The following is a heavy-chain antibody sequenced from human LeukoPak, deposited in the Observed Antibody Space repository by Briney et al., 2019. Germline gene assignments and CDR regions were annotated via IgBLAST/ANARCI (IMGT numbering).Heavy chain of an antibody. CDR1: GGTFSSYA. CDR3: ARRAGDYYYYYMDV. Sequence: ASVKRSCKASGGTFSSYAISWVRDTPGQEVEWMGGIIPIFGTANYAQKFQGRVTITADESTSTAYMELSSLRSEDTAVYYCARRAGDYYYYYMDVWGKGTTVTVSS. CDR2: IIPIFGTA. V-gene: IGHV1-69*13. J-gene: IGHJ6*03.